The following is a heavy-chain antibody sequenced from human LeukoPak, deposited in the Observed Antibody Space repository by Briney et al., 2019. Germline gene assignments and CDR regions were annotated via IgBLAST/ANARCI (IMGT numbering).Heavy chain of an antibody. V-gene: IGHV1-69*04. J-gene: IGHJ4*02. Sequence: ASVKVSCKASGGTFSSYAISWVRQAPGQGLEWMGRIIPILGMANYAQKFQGRVTITADKSTGTAYMELSSLRSEDTAVYYCARDSGYSGYDSVYFDYWGQGTLVTVSS. CDR1: GGTFSSYA. D-gene: IGHD5-12*01. CDR3: ARDSGYSGYDSVYFDY. CDR2: IIPILGMA.